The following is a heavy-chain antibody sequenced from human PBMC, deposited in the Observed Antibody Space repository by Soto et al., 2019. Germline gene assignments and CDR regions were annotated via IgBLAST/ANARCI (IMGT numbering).Heavy chain of an antibody. D-gene: IGHD6-13*01. V-gene: IGHV3-30-3*01. CDR1: GFTFSSYA. Sequence: GGSLRLSCAASGFTFSSYAMHWVRQAPGKGLEWVAVISYDGSNKYYADSVKGRFTISRDNSKNTLYLQMNSLRAEDTAVYYCARVRGQQLVRRAYYGMDVWGQGTTVTVSS. CDR2: ISYDGSNK. J-gene: IGHJ6*02. CDR3: ARVRGQQLVRRAYYGMDV.